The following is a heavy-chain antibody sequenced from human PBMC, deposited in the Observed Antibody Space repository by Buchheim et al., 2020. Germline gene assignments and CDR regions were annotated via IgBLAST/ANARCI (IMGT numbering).Heavy chain of an antibody. J-gene: IGHJ6*02. CDR2: IKQDGTEK. V-gene: IGHV3-7*01. CDR3: ARHTGFDSGLDV. Sequence: EVQLAVSGGGLVQPGGSLRLSCTGSGFSFNRYWMTWVRQAPGKGLEWVATIKQDGTEKYYVNSMRGRVIASRDNAKNAVFVHISSLADEDTGVCYCARHTGFDSGLDVWGQGT. CDR1: GFSFNRYW. D-gene: IGHD5-12*01.